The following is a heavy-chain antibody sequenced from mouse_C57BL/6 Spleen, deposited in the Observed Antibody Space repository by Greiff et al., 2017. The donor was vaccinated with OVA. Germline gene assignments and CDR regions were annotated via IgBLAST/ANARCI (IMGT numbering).Heavy chain of an antibody. CDR3: ARGRYYAMDY. V-gene: IGHV1-52*01. Sequence: QVQLQQPGAELVRPGSSVKLSCKASGYTFTSYWMHWVKQRPIQGLEWIGNIDPSDSDTHYNQKFKDKATLTVDKSSSTAYMQLSSLTSEGSAVYYCARGRYYAMDYWGQGTSVTVSS. CDR1: GYTFTSYW. CDR2: IDPSDSDT. J-gene: IGHJ4*01.